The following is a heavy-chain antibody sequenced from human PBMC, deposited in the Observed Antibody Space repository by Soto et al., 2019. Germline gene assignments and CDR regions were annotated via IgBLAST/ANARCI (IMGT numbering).Heavy chain of an antibody. CDR3: ARMVVTRATPNYYYYYGMDV. D-gene: IGHD2-21*02. CDR2: IIPIFGTA. Sequence: SVKVSCKASGGTFSSYAISWVRQAPGQGLEWMGGIIPIFGTANYAQKFQGRVTITADESTSTAYMELSSPRSEDTAVYYCARMVVTRATPNYYYYYGMDVWGQGTTVTVSS. J-gene: IGHJ6*02. V-gene: IGHV1-69*13. CDR1: GGTFSSYA.